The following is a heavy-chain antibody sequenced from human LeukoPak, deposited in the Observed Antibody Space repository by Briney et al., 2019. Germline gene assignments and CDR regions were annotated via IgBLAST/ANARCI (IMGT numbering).Heavy chain of an antibody. J-gene: IGHJ5*02. CDR1: DGSISSSNYY. D-gene: IGHD6-19*01. V-gene: IGHV4-61*02. CDR2: IYTSGST. CDR3: ARDRPIKQWLSTFRFDP. Sequence: SETLSLTCSVSDGSISSSNYYWSWIRQPAGKGLEWIGRIYTSGSTNYNPSLKSRVTMSVDTSKNQFSLKLSSVTAADTAVYYCARDRPIKQWLSTFRFDPWGQGTLVTVSS.